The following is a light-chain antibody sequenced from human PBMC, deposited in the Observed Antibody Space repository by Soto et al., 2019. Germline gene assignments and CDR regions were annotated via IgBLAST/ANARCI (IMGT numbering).Light chain of an antibody. J-gene: IGLJ2*01. V-gene: IGLV1-44*01. Sequence: QSVLTQPPSASGTPGQRVTISCSGSSSNIGANIVNWYQQFPGTAPKLLIYSNDQRPSGVPDRFSGSKSGTSASLAISGLQPEDEADYHCAVWDDSLGGFVAFGGGTKLTVL. CDR3: AVWDDSLGGFVA. CDR1: SSNIGANI. CDR2: SND.